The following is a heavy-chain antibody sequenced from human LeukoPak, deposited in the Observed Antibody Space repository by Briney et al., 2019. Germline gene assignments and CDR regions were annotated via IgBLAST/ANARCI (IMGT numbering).Heavy chain of an antibody. J-gene: IGHJ4*02. CDR2: INHSGST. CDR3: ARTFSGYDRDLGTYVDY. V-gene: IGHV4-34*01. D-gene: IGHD5-12*01. Sequence: SETLSLTCAVYGGSFSGYYWSWIRQLPGKGLEWIGEINHSGSTNYNPSLKSRVTISVDTSKNQFSLKLSSVTAADTAVYYCARTFSGYDRDLGTYVDYWGQGTLVTVSS. CDR1: GGSFSGYY.